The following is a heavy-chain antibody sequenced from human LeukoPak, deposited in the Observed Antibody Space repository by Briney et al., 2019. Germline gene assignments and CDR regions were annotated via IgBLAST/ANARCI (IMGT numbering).Heavy chain of an antibody. CDR1: GCTVSSNY. V-gene: IGHV3-66*01. CDR3: AREGYCSSTSCYGAFDI. D-gene: IGHD2-2*01. CDR2: IYSGGST. J-gene: IGHJ3*02. Sequence: GGSLRLSCAASGCTVSSNYMSWVRQAPGKGLEWVSVIYSGGSTYYADSVKGRFTISRDNSKNTLYLQMNSLRAEDTAVYYCAREGYCSSTSCYGAFDIWGQGTMVTVSS.